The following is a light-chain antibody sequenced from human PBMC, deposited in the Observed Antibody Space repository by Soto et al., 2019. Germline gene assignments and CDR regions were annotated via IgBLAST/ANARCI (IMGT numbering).Light chain of an antibody. CDR1: SSDVGGYNY. CDR2: DVS. Sequence: QSVLTQPRSVSGSPGQSVTISCTGTSSDVGGYNYVSWYQQHPGKAPKLMIYDVSKRPSGVPDRFSGSKSGNTASQTISGLQAEDEADYYCCSYAGSYKGYVFGTGTKLTVL. CDR3: CSYAGSYKGYV. V-gene: IGLV2-11*01. J-gene: IGLJ1*01.